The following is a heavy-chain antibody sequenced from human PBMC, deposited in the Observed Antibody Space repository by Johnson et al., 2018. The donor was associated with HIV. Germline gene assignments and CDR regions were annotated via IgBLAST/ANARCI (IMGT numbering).Heavy chain of an antibody. Sequence: QVQLVESGGGVVQPGGSLRLSCAASGFTFSSYGMHWVRQAPGKGLGWVAFIRYDGGNKYYADSVKGRFTISRDNSKNTLYLQMNSLGAEDTAVYYCAKDRRTYSSSADAFDIWGQGTMVTVSS. CDR1: GFTFSSYG. J-gene: IGHJ3*02. CDR3: AKDRRTYSSSADAFDI. D-gene: IGHD6-6*01. CDR2: IRYDGGNK. V-gene: IGHV3-30*02.